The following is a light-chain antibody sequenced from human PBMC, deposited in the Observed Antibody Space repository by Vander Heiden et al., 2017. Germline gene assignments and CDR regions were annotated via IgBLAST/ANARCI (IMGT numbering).Light chain of an antibody. CDR3: LRAYHSPPLT. CDR2: WAS. CDR1: QSVLHSINGKNY. J-gene: IGKJ4*01. Sequence: DIVMTQTPGSLAVSLCERATINCKSSQSVLHSINGKNYLAWYQQKPGQPPKLLIYWASTRESGVPDRFSGSGSGTDFTLTINSLQAEDVAVYYCLRAYHSPPLTFGGGTKVEIK. V-gene: IGKV4-1*01.